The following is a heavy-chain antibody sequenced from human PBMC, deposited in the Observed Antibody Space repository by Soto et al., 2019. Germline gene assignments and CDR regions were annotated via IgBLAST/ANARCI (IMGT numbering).Heavy chain of an antibody. CDR3: ARVTVGIHGAYDAFDI. V-gene: IGHV3-33*01. J-gene: IGHJ3*02. CDR1: GFTFSSYG. Sequence: GGSLNLSCQASGFTFSSYGMHWVRQAPGKGLEWVAVIWYEGSNKYYADSVKGRFTISRDNSKNTLYLQMNSLRAEDTAVYYCARVTVGIHGAYDAFDIWGQGTMVTVSS. CDR2: IWYEGSNK. D-gene: IGHD1-26*01.